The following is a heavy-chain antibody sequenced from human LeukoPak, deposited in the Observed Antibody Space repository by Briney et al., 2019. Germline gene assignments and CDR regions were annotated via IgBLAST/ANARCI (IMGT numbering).Heavy chain of an antibody. CDR1: GGSISSGDYY. CDR2: IYYSGST. Sequence: SETLSLTCTVSGGSISSGDYYWSWIRQPPGKGLEWIGYIYYSGSTNYNPSLKSRVTISVDTSKNQFSLKLSSVTAADTAVYYCARAVTMVRGVINYYGMDVWGQGTTVTVSS. CDR3: ARAVTMVRGVINYYGMDV. D-gene: IGHD3-10*01. V-gene: IGHV4-61*08. J-gene: IGHJ6*02.